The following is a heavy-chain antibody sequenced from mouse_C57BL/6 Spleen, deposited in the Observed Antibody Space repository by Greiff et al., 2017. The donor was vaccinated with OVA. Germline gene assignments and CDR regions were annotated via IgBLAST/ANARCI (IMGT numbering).Heavy chain of an antibody. V-gene: IGHV1-81*01. CDR3: ARQSYYDYDAVSYFDY. J-gene: IGHJ2*01. CDR1: GYTFTSYG. Sequence: VQLQQSGAELARPGASVKLSCKASGYTFTSYGISWVKQRTGQGLEWIGEIYPRSGNTYYNEKFKGKATLTADKSSSTAYMELRSLTSEDSAVYFCARQSYYDYDAVSYFDYWGQGTTLTVSS. D-gene: IGHD2-4*01. CDR2: IYPRSGNT.